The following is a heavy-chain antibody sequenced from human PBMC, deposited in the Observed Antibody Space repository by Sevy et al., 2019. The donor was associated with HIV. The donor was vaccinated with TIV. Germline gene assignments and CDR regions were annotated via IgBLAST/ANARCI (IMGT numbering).Heavy chain of an antibody. CDR3: ARENIAVAGIGYYFDH. J-gene: IGHJ4*02. Sequence: GGSLRLSCVASGFTFSTYGMYWVRQAPGKGLEWVAVIWYDGSNKEYVDSVKGRFTISRDNSKDTLYLQMNSLRAEDTAVYYCARENIAVAGIGYYFDHWGQGTLVTVSS. CDR1: GFTFSTYG. V-gene: IGHV3-33*01. CDR2: IWYDGSNK. D-gene: IGHD6-19*01.